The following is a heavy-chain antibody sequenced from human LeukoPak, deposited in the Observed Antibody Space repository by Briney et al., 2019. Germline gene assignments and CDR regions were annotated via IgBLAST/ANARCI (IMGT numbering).Heavy chain of an antibody. CDR1: GFTFSNAW. CDR2: IKSKTDGGTT. CDR3: TTATFGVTAIHDAFDI. J-gene: IGHJ3*02. Sequence: PGGSLRLSCAASGFTFSNAWMNWVRQAPGMGLEWVGRIKSKTDGGTTDYAAPVKGRFTISRDDSKNTLYLQMNSLKTEDTAVYYCTTATFGVTAIHDAFDIWGQGTMVTVSS. D-gene: IGHD2-21*02. V-gene: IGHV3-15*07.